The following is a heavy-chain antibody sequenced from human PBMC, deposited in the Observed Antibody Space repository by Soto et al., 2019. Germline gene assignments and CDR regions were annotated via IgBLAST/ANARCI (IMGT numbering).Heavy chain of an antibody. CDR1: GGSISSSSYY. CDR3: ARRGPAAMVSGYDRYYFDY. Sequence: SETLSLTCTVSGGSISSSSYYWGWIRQPPGKGLEWIGSIYYSGSTYYNPSLKSRVTISVDTSKNQFSLKLSSVTAADTAVYYCARRGPAAMVSGYDRYYFDYWGQGTLVTVSS. V-gene: IGHV4-39*01. CDR2: IYYSGST. J-gene: IGHJ4*02. D-gene: IGHD5-12*01.